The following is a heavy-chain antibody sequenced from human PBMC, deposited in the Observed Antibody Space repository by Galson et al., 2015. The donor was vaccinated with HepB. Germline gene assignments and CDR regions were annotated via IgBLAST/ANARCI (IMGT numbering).Heavy chain of an antibody. CDR2: ISSDGGLK. V-gene: IGHV3-30*04. Sequence: SLRLSCAASGFTFSSFPMHWVRQAPGRGLEWVAIISSDGGLKYYADSVKDRFTISSDKSSNTLHLRMNSLGVEDTAVYYCAREGTLRFFEWLPNRGYFDYWGQGALVTVSS. D-gene: IGHD3-3*01. CDR1: GFTFSSFP. J-gene: IGHJ4*02. CDR3: AREGTLRFFEWLPNRGYFDY.